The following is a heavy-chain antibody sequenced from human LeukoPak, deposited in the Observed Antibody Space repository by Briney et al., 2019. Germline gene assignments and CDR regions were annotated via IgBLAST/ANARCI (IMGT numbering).Heavy chain of an antibody. CDR1: GYTFNVYY. Sequence: ASVKVSCKTSGYTFNVYYIHWVRQAPGRGLEWMGWINPNSGGTSYAQKFQGRVTLTRDTSISAAFLQLRSLRSDDSAVYYCARAGRSSSWYMFDYWGQGTLVTVSS. CDR2: INPNSGGT. CDR3: ARAGRSSSWYMFDY. V-gene: IGHV1-2*02. J-gene: IGHJ4*02. D-gene: IGHD6-13*01.